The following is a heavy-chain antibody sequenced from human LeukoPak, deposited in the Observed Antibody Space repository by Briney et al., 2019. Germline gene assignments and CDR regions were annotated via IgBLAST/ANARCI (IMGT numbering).Heavy chain of an antibody. V-gene: IGHV3-49*04. CDR3: SRADYYGSGSPISLDV. J-gene: IGHJ6*04. CDR2: IRSKAYGVAT. CDR1: GFTFSDYY. D-gene: IGHD3-10*01. Sequence: GGSLRLSCAASGFTFSDYYMSWVRQAPGKGLEWVGFIRSKAYGVATEHAASVKGRFTISRDDSKSIVYLQMNSLKTEDTAVYYCSRADYYGSGSPISLDVWGKGTTVTVSS.